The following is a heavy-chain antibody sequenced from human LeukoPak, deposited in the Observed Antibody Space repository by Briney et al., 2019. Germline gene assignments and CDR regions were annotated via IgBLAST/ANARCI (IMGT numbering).Heavy chain of an antibody. CDR2: IYYSGST. D-gene: IGHD3-10*01. CDR1: GGSISSSSYY. Sequence: SETLSLTCTVSGGSISSSSYYWGWIRQPPGKGLEWIGSIYYSGSTYYNPSLKSRVTISVDTSKNQFSLKLSSVTAADTAVYYCATHQGGYYGSGSYSYYYMDVWGKGTRVTVSS. J-gene: IGHJ6*03. V-gene: IGHV4-39*07. CDR3: ATHQGGYYGSGSYSYYYMDV.